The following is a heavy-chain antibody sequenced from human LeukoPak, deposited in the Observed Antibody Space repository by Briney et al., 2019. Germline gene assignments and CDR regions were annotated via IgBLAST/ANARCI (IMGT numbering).Heavy chain of an antibody. D-gene: IGHD2-15*01. J-gene: IGHJ5*02. Sequence: SETLSLTCAVYGGSFSGYYWSWIRQPPGKGLEWIGEINHSGSTNYNPSLKSRVTISVATSKNQFSLKLSSVTAADTAVYYCARGLGYCSGGSCYSSWFDPWGQGTLVTVSS. V-gene: IGHV4-34*01. CDR3: ARGLGYCSGGSCYSSWFDP. CDR2: INHSGST. CDR1: GGSFSGYY.